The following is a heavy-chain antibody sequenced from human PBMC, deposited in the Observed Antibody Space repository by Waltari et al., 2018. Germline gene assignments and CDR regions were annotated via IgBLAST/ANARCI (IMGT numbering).Heavy chain of an antibody. CDR1: GYSFTTYW. J-gene: IGHJ4*02. V-gene: IGHV5-10-1*03. Sequence: EVQLVQSGAEVKKPGESLRISCKGSGYSFTTYWITWVRQMPGKGLEWMGGIHLGDPNPTTSRSFQGKFTISATRSIGPAYRRGGGLRASDTARYYGAGGGNSANLNYGGQGTLVTVS. D-gene: IGHD1-26*01. CDR3: AGGGNSANLNY. CDR2: IHLGDPNP.